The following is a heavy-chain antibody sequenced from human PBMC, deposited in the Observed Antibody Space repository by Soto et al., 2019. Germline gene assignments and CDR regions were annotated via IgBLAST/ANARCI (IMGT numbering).Heavy chain of an antibody. J-gene: IGHJ4*02. Sequence: QLQLQESGPGLVKPSETLSLTCTVSGGSISSSSYYWGWIRQPPGKGLEWIGSIYYSGSTYYNPSLKSRVPISVDTSKNQFSLNLSSVTAADTAVYYCARHTPAISISDHWGQGTLVTVSS. CDR3: ARHTPAISISDH. D-gene: IGHD2-15*01. CDR1: GGSISSSSYY. CDR2: IYYSGST. V-gene: IGHV4-39*01.